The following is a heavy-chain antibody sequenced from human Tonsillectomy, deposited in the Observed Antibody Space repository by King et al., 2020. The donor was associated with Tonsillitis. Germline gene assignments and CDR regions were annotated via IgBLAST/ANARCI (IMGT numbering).Heavy chain of an antibody. Sequence: VQLLESGVGLVQPGGSLRLSCAASGFTFSSYTMSWVRQSPGKGLEWVSAFSGSGACTYYADSAKGLFTISRDNSKNTRYLQMNSLRAEDTAVYYCAKDPRLTVTDNFDYWGQGTLVTVSS. CDR1: GFTFSSYT. J-gene: IGHJ4*02. CDR2: FSGSGACT. D-gene: IGHD4-17*01. V-gene: IGHV3-23*01. CDR3: AKDPRLTVTDNFDY.